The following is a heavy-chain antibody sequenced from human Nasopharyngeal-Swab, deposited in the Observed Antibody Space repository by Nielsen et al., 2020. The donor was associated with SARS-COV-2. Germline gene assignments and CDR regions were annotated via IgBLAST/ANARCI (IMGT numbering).Heavy chain of an antibody. Sequence: WVRQAPGQGLEWLGGIIPLFEKTDYAQRFQGRVTFTADESTTTVYMELSSLGSEDTAVYYCAREGEEDDGTGWTRGGYFDLWGQGTQVTVSS. J-gene: IGHJ4*02. D-gene: IGHD3/OR15-3a*01. CDR2: IIPLFEKT. CDR3: AREGEEDDGTGWTRGGYFDL. V-gene: IGHV1-69*01.